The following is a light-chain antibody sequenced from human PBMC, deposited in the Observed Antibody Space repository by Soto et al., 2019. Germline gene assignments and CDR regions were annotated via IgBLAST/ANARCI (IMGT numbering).Light chain of an antibody. Sequence: QSVLTQPPSVSAAPGQRVAISCSGSSSNIGSNFVSWYRHVPGTAPKLLIYTNDLRPSGVPDRFSASRSGTSASLAISGLQSEDEANFYCATWDDSLDGPVFGGGTKLTVL. CDR2: TND. CDR1: SSNIGSNF. J-gene: IGLJ2*01. CDR3: ATWDDSLDGPV. V-gene: IGLV1-44*01.